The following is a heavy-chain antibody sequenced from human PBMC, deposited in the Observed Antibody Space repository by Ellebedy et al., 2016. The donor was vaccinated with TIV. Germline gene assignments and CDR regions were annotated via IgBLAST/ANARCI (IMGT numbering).Heavy chain of an antibody. V-gene: IGHV3-7*01. CDR3: VREDNTVVRGFNVRGNDF. D-gene: IGHD3-10*01. J-gene: IGHJ4*02. CDR1: GFTFGSYG. CDR2: IKHDGTEK. Sequence: GESLKISCAASGFTFGSYGMHWVRQAPGKGLEWVANIKHDGTEKYYVDSVKGRFTISRDNAKNALYLQMDSLRAEDTAVYYCVREDNTVVRGFNVRGNDFWGQGTLVTVSS.